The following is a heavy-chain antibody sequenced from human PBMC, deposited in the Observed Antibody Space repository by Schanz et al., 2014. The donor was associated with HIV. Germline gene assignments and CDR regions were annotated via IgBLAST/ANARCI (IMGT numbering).Heavy chain of an antibody. Sequence: QVQLVESGGGVVQPGRSLRLSCTASGFTFSSSGMHWVRQAPGKGLEWVAVISYDGSNKYYADSVKGRFTISRDNSKNTVYLQMNSLRPEDTAIYYCAKNGITDYFDYWGQGTLVTVSS. CDR1: GFTFSSSG. V-gene: IGHV3-30-3*02. CDR3: AKNGITDYFDY. CDR2: ISYDGSNK. D-gene: IGHD1-26*01. J-gene: IGHJ4*02.